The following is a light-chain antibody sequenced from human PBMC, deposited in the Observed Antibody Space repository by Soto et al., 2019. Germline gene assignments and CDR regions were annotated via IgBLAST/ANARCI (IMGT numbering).Light chain of an antibody. Sequence: DIQMTQSPSSLSASVGDRVTITCRASQNVRNYLNWYQKKSGEAPNLLIFAASTLQSGVTSRFSGSGAETEFTLTIISPQPEDFSAYYWQESYTRAFGQGTVVEI. CDR1: QNVRNY. V-gene: IGKV1-39*01. J-gene: IGKJ1*01. CDR2: AAS. CDR3: QESYTRA.